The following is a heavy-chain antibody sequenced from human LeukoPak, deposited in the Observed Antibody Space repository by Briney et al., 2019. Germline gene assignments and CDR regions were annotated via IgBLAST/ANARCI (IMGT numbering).Heavy chain of an antibody. D-gene: IGHD6-6*01. CDR2: INAGNGNT. V-gene: IGHV1-3*01. Sequence: ASVKVSCKASGYTFTSYAMHWVRQAPGQRLEWMGWINAGNGNTKYSQKFQGRVTITRNTSISTAYMELSSLRSEDTAVYYCARGSIAARGLPYWGQGTLVTVSS. CDR3: ARGSIAARGLPY. J-gene: IGHJ4*02. CDR1: GYTFTSYA.